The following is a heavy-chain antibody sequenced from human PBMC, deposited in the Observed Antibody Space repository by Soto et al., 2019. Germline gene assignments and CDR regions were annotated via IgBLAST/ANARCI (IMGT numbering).Heavy chain of an antibody. D-gene: IGHD1-26*01. V-gene: IGHV2-5*02. CDR3: TQVYGSGSWGWYFHT. CDR1: GFSLTTTGVG. Sequence: QITLRESGPSLVKPTETLTLTCTFSGFSLTTTGVGVGWILQPPGKALEWLAVVFWDGGERYSPSLKSRVTITKDTSKDQVVLTMTNMDPADTATYYCTQVYGSGSWGWYFHTWGQGTLVTVSS. CDR2: VFWDGGE. J-gene: IGHJ5*02.